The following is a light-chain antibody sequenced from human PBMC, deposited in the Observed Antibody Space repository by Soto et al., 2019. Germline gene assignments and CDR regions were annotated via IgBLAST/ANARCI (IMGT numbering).Light chain of an antibody. CDR2: DAS. CDR3: QQRSNWPPT. CDR1: QSVSTY. V-gene: IGKV3-11*01. J-gene: IGKJ3*01. Sequence: EIVLTQSPATLSLSPGDRATLSCRASQSVSTYLAWYQQKPGQAPSLLIYDASNRATGIPARFSGSGSGTDFTLTISGLEPEDFAVYFCQQRSNWPPTFGPGTKVDIK.